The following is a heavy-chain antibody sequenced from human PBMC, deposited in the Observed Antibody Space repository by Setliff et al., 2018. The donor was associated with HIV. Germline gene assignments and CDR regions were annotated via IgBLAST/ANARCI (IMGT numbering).Heavy chain of an antibody. D-gene: IGHD3-9*01. Sequence: GGSLRLSCAASGFTFSSYWVSWVRQAPGKGLQWVANINQDGSEIYYVDAVKGRFTISRDNAKKSVFLHMNSLRGEDTAVYYCVREGEYFDTIGHYLVRRFFDLWGQGTMVTVSS. J-gene: IGHJ3*01. CDR2: INQDGSEI. CDR1: GFTFSSYW. CDR3: VREGEYFDTIGHYLVRRFFDL. V-gene: IGHV3-7*01.